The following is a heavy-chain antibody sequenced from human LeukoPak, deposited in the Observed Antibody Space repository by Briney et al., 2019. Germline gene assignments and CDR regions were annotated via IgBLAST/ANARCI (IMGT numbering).Heavy chain of an antibody. J-gene: IGHJ4*02. V-gene: IGHV3-43D*03. CDR3: AKDRQYGDYGGGDFFDS. Sequence: GGSLRLSCAASGFTFSSYAMSWVRHAPGKGLQWMSSINWVGDTSSYADSAKGRFTVSRDNTEGSLYLQMDSLRSEDTALYYCAKDRQYGDYGGGDFFDSWGQGTLVTVSS. D-gene: IGHD4-17*01. CDR2: INWVGDTS. CDR1: GFTFSSYA.